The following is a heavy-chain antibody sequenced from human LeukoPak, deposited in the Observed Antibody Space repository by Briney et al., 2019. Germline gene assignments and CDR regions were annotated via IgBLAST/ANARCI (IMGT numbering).Heavy chain of an antibody. CDR1: GYTFTSYD. V-gene: IGHV1-8*01. CDR2: MNPNSGNT. D-gene: IGHD5-18*01. Sequence: ASVKVSCKASGYTFTSYDINWVRQATGQGLEWMGWMNPNSGNTGYAQKFQGRVTMARNTSISTAYMELSNLRSEDTAVYYCARENRIQLWSDWGQGTLVTVSS. J-gene: IGHJ4*02. CDR3: ARENRIQLWSD.